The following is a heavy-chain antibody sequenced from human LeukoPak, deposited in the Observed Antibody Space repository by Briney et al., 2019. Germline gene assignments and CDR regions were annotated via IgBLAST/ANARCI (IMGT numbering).Heavy chain of an antibody. CDR1: GFTFSSYS. V-gene: IGHV3-21*01. D-gene: IGHD1-26*01. CDR2: ISSSSSYI. CDR3: AAEKIVGAVFDY. Sequence: GGSLRLSXAASGFTFSSYSMNWVRQAPGKGLEWVSSISSSSSYIYYADSVKGRFTISRDNAKNSLYLQMNSLRAEDTAVYYCAAEKIVGAVFDYWGQGTLVTVSS. J-gene: IGHJ4*02.